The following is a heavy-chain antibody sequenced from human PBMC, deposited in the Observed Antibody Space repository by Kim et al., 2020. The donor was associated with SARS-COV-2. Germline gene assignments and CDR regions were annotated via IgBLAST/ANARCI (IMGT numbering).Heavy chain of an antibody. V-gene: IGHV1-18*01. CDR1: GYTFTSYG. CDR2: ISAYNGNT. D-gene: IGHD3-16*02. CDR3: ARSAYDYVWGSYRSHRNYGMDV. J-gene: IGHJ6*02. Sequence: ASVKVSCKASGYTFTSYGISWVRQAPGQGLEWMGWISAYNGNTNYAQKLQGRVTMTTDTSTSTAYMELRSLRSDDTAVYYCARSAYDYVWGSYRSHRNYGMDVWGQGTTVTVSS.